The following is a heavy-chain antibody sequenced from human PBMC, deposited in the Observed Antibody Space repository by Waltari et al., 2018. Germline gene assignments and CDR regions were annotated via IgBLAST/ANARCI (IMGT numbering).Heavy chain of an antibody. CDR1: GGSISSTY. CDR2: IYYSGST. D-gene: IGHD1-26*01. V-gene: IGHV4-59*01. J-gene: IGHJ4*02. CDR3: ASSGVNSGSYYFDY. Sequence: QVQLQESGPGLVKPSEPLSLTCTVSGGSISSTYWSWIRQPPGKGLEWIGYIYYSGSTNYNPSLKSRVTISVDTSKNQFSLKLSSVTAADTAVYYCASSGVNSGSYYFDYWGQGTLVTVSS.